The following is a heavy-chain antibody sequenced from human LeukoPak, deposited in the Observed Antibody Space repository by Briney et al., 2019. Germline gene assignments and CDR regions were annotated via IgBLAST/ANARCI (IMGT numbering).Heavy chain of an antibody. D-gene: IGHD6-19*01. CDR3: AKDYTSGWYLNY. J-gene: IGHJ4*02. CDR2: ISGSGTVT. Sequence: GGSLRLSCAASAFTFSTYAMNWVRQAPGKGLEWVSSISGSGTVTYYADSVKGRFTISRDNSKNTLFLQMNGLRAEDTAVYFCAKDYTSGWYLNYWGQGTLVTVSS. CDR1: AFTFSTYA. V-gene: IGHV3-23*01.